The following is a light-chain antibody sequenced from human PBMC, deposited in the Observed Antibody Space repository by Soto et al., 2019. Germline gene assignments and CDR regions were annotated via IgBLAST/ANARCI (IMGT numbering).Light chain of an antibody. CDR2: EVS. Sequence: QSALTQPASVSGSPGQSITISCTGTSSDVGGYDYVSRYQHFPGKAPKLIIYEVSNRPSGVSNRFSGSKSGNTASLTISGLQAEDEADYYCSSYTSSITVDVVFGGGTKLTVL. CDR3: SSYTSSITVDVV. J-gene: IGLJ2*01. V-gene: IGLV2-14*01. CDR1: SSDVGGYDY.